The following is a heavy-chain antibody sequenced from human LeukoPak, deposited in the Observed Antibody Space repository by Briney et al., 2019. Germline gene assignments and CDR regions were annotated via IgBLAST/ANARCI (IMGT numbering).Heavy chain of an antibody. J-gene: IGHJ6*02. CDR2: IYTSGST. V-gene: IGHV4-4*07. CDR3: ARLGRRRIAAAGTDYYYGMDV. D-gene: IGHD6-13*01. CDR1: GGSISSYY. Sequence: SETLSLTCTVSGGSISSYYWSWIRQPAGKGLEWIGRIYTSGSTNYNPSLKSRVTMSVDTSKNQFSLKLSSVTAAATAVYYCARLGRRRIAAAGTDYYYGMDVWGQGTTVTVSS.